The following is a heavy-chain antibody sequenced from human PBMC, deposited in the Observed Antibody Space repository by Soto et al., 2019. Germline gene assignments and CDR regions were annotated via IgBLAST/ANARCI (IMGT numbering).Heavy chain of an antibody. V-gene: IGHV3-23*01. J-gene: IGHJ4*02. D-gene: IGHD3-9*01. CDR3: AKTALRYFDWLPSPYYFDY. Sequence: GGSLRLSCAASGFTFSSYAMSWARQAPGKGLEWVSAISGSGGSTYYADSVKGRFTISRDNSKNTLYLQMNSLRAEDTAVYYCAKTALRYFDWLPSPYYFDYWGQGTLVTVSS. CDR2: ISGSGGST. CDR1: GFTFSSYA.